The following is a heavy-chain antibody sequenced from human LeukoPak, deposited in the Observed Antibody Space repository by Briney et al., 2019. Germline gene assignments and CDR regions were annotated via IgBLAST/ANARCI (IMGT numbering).Heavy chain of an antibody. CDR1: GGSISSSSYY. V-gene: IGHV4-39*01. J-gene: IGHJ6*03. Sequence: PSETLSLTCTVSGGSISSSSYYWGWIRQPPGKGLEWIGSIYYSGSTYYNPSLKSRVTISVDTSKNQCSLKLSSVTAADTAVYYCAVTLKKYYYYYMDVWGKGTTVTVSS. D-gene: IGHD2-21*02. CDR3: AVTLKKYYYYYMDV. CDR2: IYYSGST.